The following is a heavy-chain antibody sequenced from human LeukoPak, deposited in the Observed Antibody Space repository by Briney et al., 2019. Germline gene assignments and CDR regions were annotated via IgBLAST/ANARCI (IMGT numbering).Heavy chain of an antibody. CDR3: ARGYTYYDFWSGYRPDAFDI. CDR2: TYYRSKWYN. D-gene: IGHD3-3*01. V-gene: IGHV6-1*01. CDR1: GDSVSSNSAA. Sequence: SQTLSLTCAISGDSVSSNSAAWNWIRQSPSRGLEWLGRTYYRSKWYNGYAVSVKSRITINPDTSKNQFSLQLNSVTPEDTALYYCARGYTYYDFWSGYRPDAFDIWGQGTMVTVSS. J-gene: IGHJ3*02.